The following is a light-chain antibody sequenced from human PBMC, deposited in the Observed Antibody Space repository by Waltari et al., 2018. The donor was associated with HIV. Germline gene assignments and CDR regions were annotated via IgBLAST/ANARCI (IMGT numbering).Light chain of an antibody. Sequence: QAGLTQPPSVSRGLRQTATLTCTGNSNNVGNQGAAWLQQHQGHPPKLLSYSNNNRPSGISEGLSASRSGNTASLTSTGLQPEDEADYYCSAWDSSLSAVVFGGGTKLTVL. V-gene: IGLV10-54*01. CDR1: SNNVGNQG. CDR3: SAWDSSLSAVV. J-gene: IGLJ2*01. CDR2: SNN.